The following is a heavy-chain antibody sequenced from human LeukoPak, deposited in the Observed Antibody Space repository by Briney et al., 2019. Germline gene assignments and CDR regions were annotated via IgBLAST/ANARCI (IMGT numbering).Heavy chain of an antibody. J-gene: IGHJ4*02. Sequence: GGSLRLSCAASGLTFSNYWMDWVRQAPGKGLEWVSAISGSGGSTYYADSVKGRFTISRDNSKNTLYLQMNSLRAEDTAVYYCAKGRGGSYFPFDYWGQGTPVPVS. D-gene: IGHD1-26*01. V-gene: IGHV3-23*01. CDR2: ISGSGGST. CDR1: GLTFSNYW. CDR3: AKGRGGSYFPFDY.